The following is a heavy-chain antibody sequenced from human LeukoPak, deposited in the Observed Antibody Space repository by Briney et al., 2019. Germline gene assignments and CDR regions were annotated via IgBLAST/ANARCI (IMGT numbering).Heavy chain of an antibody. CDR1: GFTFSSYS. CDR3: ARDGGKIAVAPDY. J-gene: IGHJ4*02. D-gene: IGHD6-19*01. Sequence: PGGSLRLSCAASGFTFSSYSMNWVRQAPGKVLEWVSSISSSSSYIYYADSVKGRFTISRDNAKNSLYLQMNSLRAEDTAVYYCARDGGKIAVAPDYWGQGTLVTVSS. V-gene: IGHV3-21*01. CDR2: ISSSSSYI.